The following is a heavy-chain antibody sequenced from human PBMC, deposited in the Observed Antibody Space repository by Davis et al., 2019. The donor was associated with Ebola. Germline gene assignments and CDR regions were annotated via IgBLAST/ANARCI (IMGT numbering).Heavy chain of an antibody. Sequence: LRLSCTVSGGSISSGDYYWSWIRQHPGKGLEWIGYIYYSGTTYYNPSLKSRVTISVDTSKNQFSLKLSSVTAADTAVYYCARGDYGDYSFDYWGQGTLVTVSS. CDR2: IYYSGTT. D-gene: IGHD4-17*01. J-gene: IGHJ4*02. CDR3: ARGDYGDYSFDY. V-gene: IGHV4-31*03. CDR1: GGSISSGDYY.